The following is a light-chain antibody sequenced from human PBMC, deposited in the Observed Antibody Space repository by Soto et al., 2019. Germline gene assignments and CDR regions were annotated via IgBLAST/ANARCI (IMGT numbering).Light chain of an antibody. Sequence: QSALTQPASVSGSPGQSITISCTGTSSDVGGYNYVSWYQQHPGKAPKLMSYDVSNRPSGVSNRFSGSKSGNTASLTISGLQAEDEADSYCSSYTSSSTYVVFGGGTKLTVL. CDR2: DVS. V-gene: IGLV2-14*01. CDR1: SSDVGGYNY. J-gene: IGLJ2*01. CDR3: SSYTSSSTYVV.